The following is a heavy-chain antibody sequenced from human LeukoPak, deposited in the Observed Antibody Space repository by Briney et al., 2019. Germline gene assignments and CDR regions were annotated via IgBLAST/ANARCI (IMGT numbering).Heavy chain of an antibody. D-gene: IGHD3-10*01. CDR3: ARVILWFGEVCYGFDY. V-gene: IGHV4-34*01. CDR1: GGSFSGYY. Sequence: SETLSLTCAVYGGSFSGYYWSWIRQPPGKGLEWIGEINHSGSTNYNPSLKSRVTISVDTSKNQFSLKLSSVTAADTVVYYCARVILWFGEVCYGFDYWGQGTLVTVSS. CDR2: INHSGST. J-gene: IGHJ4*02.